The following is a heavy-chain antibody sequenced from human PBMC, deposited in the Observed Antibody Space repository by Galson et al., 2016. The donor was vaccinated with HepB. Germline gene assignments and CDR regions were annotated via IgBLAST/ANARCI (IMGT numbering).Heavy chain of an antibody. CDR2: ISAYNGNT. D-gene: IGHD3-10*01. V-gene: IGHV1-18*04. CDR3: ARAPIWVGAYYYIDI. J-gene: IGHJ6*03. Sequence: SVKVSCKASGYTFTNYGISWVRQAPGQGLEWMGWISAYNGNTNYAQKFQGRVTMTTDTSTTTACMDLRSLRSDDTAVYYCARAPIWVGAYYYIDIWGKGTTVTVSS. CDR1: GYTFTNYG.